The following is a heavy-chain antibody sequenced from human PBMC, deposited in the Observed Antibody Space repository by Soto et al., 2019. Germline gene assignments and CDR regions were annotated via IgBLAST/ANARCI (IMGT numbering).Heavy chain of an antibody. V-gene: IGHV3-64*01. CDR2: ISSNGGST. Sequence: EVQLVESGGGLVQPGGSLRLSCAASGFTFSSYVMHWVRQAPGKGLEYVSAISSNGGSTYYANSVKGRFTISRDNSKNTLYRQMGSLRAEDMAVYYCARDRGAARPSGAFDIWGQGTMVTVSS. CDR3: ARDRGAARPSGAFDI. D-gene: IGHD6-6*01. CDR1: GFTFSSYV. J-gene: IGHJ3*02.